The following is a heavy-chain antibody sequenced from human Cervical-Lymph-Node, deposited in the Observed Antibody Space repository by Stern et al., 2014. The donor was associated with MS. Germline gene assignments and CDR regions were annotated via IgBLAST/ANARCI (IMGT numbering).Heavy chain of an antibody. V-gene: IGHV4-59*01. CDR1: GGSISTYY. D-gene: IGHD2/OR15-2a*01. CDR3: ARGRGISRVSDS. CDR2: IFYKGRT. J-gene: IGHJ4*02. Sequence: QVQLQESGTGLVKPSETLSLTCTVSGGSISTYYWSWIRQSPEKGLEWIGYIFYKGRTNYNPSLKSRVTISVDTSINQFSLNVSSVTAADTAVYYCARGRGISRVSDSWGQGTLVTVSS.